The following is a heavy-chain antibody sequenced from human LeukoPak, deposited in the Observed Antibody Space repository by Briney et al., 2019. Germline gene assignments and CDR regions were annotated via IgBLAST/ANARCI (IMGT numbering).Heavy chain of an antibody. CDR3: AKVPYDSSGYYLIFDY. Sequence: PGGSLRLSCAASGFTFSSYAMSWVRQAPGKGLEWVSAISGSGGSTYYADSVKGRFTISRDNSKNTLYLQMNTLRAEDTAVYYCAKVPYDSSGYYLIFDYWGQGTLVTVSS. J-gene: IGHJ4*02. V-gene: IGHV3-23*01. D-gene: IGHD3-22*01. CDR2: ISGSGGST. CDR1: GFTFSSYA.